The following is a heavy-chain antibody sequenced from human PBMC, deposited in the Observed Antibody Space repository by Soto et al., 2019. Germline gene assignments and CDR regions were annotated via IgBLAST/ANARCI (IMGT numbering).Heavy chain of an antibody. CDR2: VDPEDGET. V-gene: IGHV1-24*01. CDR1: GYTVSELS. CDR3: ARGGYSSTWSNLLDRSGLDV. Sequence: VQLVQSGPAVRKPGASVKVSCKVSGYTVSELSIHWVRQAPGKGLEWLGGVDPEDGETVYAQKFQGRVTITADTSTYTVYMELSGLRSGDTAVYYCARGGYSSTWSNLLDRSGLDVWGQGTTVTVSS. J-gene: IGHJ6*02. D-gene: IGHD6-13*01.